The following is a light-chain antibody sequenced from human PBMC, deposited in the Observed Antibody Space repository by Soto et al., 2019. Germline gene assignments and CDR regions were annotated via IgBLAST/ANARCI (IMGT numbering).Light chain of an antibody. V-gene: IGKV1-5*01. CDR2: DVS. CDR3: QQYNSYSIT. CDR1: QSISRW. Sequence: DFRLAQSPSTLSASLGDGGTIRCRASQSISRWLAWYQQTQGRPPKILIYDVSSLKSGVPSRFRGSGSGTECTLPISRLQPDDVATDYCQQYNSYSITFGQGTRLEIK. J-gene: IGKJ5*01.